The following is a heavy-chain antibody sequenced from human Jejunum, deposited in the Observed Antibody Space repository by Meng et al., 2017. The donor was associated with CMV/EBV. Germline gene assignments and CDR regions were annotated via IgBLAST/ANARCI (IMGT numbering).Heavy chain of an antibody. D-gene: IGHD1-14*01. CDR3: ARDTYTTGRVFDK. J-gene: IGHJ4*02. V-gene: IGHV4-39*07. Sequence: SGGSVISSGYYIGWLRQTPGKGLEWIGSMYSGGTTYYSPSLESRVSISVDTSKNQVSLKLTSVTAADTAVYYCARDTYTTGRVFDKWGQGTLVTVSS. CDR2: MYSGGTT. CDR1: GGSVISSGYY.